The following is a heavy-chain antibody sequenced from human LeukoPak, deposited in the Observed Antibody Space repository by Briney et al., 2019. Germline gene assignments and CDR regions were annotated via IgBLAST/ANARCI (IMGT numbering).Heavy chain of an antibody. V-gene: IGHV3-30*02. J-gene: IGHJ6*02. D-gene: IGHD2-15*01. CDR2: ILYDGSNK. CDR3: ARHIVVVVPGLGSYYYYGMDV. Sequence: GGSLRLSCAASGFTFSSYGMHWVRQAPGKGLEWVAFILYDGSNKYYADSVKGRFTISRDNSKNTLYLQMNSLRAEDTAVYYCARHIVVVVPGLGSYYYYGMDVWGQGTTVTVSS. CDR1: GFTFSSYG.